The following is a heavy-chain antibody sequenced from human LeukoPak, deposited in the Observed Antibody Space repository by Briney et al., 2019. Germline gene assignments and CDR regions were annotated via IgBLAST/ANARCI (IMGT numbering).Heavy chain of an antibody. V-gene: IGHV4-59*01. CDR3: ARLSGKRYFDWLSPFDY. Sequence: SETLSLTCTVSGGSISSYYWSWIRQPPGKGLEWFVYIYYSGSTNYHPSLKSRVTISVDTSKNQFSLKLSSVTAADTAVYYCARLSGKRYFDWLSPFDYWGQGTLVTVSS. J-gene: IGHJ4*02. CDR2: IYYSGST. CDR1: GGSISSYY. D-gene: IGHD3-9*01.